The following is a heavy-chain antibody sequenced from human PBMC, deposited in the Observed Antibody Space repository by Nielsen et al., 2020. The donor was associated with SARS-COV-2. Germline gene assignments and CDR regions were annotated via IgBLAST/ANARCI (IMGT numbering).Heavy chain of an antibody. CDR3: ARGDIAVVPAAMFRGDDAFDI. Sequence: GSLRLSCTVSGGSLSSRNYYWGWIRQPPGKGLEWIGTIYYSGSVSYNPSLWSRVTISVDTSKKHFSLKLTSVTAADTAVYFCARGDIAVVPAAMFRGDDAFDIWGQGTMVRVSS. CDR1: GGSLSSRNYY. V-gene: IGHV4-39*02. CDR2: IYYSGSV. J-gene: IGHJ3*02. D-gene: IGHD2-2*01.